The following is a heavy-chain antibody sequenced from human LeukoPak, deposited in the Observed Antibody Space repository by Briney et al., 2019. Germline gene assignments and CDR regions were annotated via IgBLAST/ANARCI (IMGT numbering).Heavy chain of an antibody. V-gene: IGHV4-59*01. J-gene: IGHJ4*02. D-gene: IGHD3-22*01. Sequence: PSETLSLTCTVSGGSISNYYWSWIRQPPGKGLEWIGYIYYRGSTNYNPSLKSRVTISVDTSKNQFSLKLSSVTAADTAVYYCAREYGSSGYQYWGQGTLVTVSS. CDR3: AREYGSSGYQY. CDR1: GGSISNYY. CDR2: IYYRGST.